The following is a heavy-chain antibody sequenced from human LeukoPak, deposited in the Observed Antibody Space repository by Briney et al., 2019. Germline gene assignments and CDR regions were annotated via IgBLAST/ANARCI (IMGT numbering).Heavy chain of an antibody. Sequence: SETLSLTCAVYRGSFSGYYWSWVRQPPGKGLEWIGEIYHSGRTNYNPSLKSRVTISVDKSKNQFSLKMSYVTAADTAVYYCATKDYLIRHFAYWGQGTLVTVSS. J-gene: IGHJ4*02. CDR3: ATKDYLIRHFAY. CDR1: RGSFSGYY. D-gene: IGHD3-16*01. CDR2: IYHSGRT. V-gene: IGHV4-34*01.